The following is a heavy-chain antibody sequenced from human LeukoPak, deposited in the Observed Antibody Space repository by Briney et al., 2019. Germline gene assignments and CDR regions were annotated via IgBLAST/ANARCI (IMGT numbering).Heavy chain of an antibody. CDR2: IFYSEST. CDR3: ARQSFTMVRGINWFDP. V-gene: IGHV4-39*01. J-gene: IGHJ5*02. CDR1: GGSISSSSYY. Sequence: SVTLSLTCTVSGGSISSSSYYRRSIRQPPGKGLEWIGSIFYSESTYYNPSLQSRVTISVDTTKNQFSLKLLSVTAADTAVYDWARQSFTMVRGINWFDPWGRGTVVIVSS. D-gene: IGHD3-10*01.